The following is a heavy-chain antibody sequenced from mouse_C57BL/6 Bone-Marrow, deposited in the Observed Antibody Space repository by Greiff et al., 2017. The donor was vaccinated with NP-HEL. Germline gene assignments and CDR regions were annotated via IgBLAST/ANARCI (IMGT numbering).Heavy chain of an antibody. Sequence: EVQLVESGGGLVQPGGSLKLSCAASGIAFSRYWMSWVRRAPGKGLEWIGEINPDSSTINYAPSLKDKFIISRDNAKNTLYLQMSKVRSEDTALYYCARQWGQGFAYWGQGTLVTVSA. J-gene: IGHJ3*01. D-gene: IGHD3-3*01. CDR2: INPDSSTI. V-gene: IGHV4-1*01. CDR1: GIAFSRYW. CDR3: ARQWGQGFAY.